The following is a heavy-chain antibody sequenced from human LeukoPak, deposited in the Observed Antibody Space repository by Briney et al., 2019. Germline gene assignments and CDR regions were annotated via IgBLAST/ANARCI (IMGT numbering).Heavy chain of an antibody. D-gene: IGHD6-6*01. Sequence: SETLSLTCAAYGGSFSGYYWSWIRQPPGKGLEWIGEINHSGSTNYNPSLKSRVTISVDTSKNQFSLKLSSVTAADTAVYYCARGSSPDNWGQGTPVTVSS. V-gene: IGHV4-34*01. J-gene: IGHJ4*02. CDR2: INHSGST. CDR1: GGSFSGYY. CDR3: ARGSSPDN.